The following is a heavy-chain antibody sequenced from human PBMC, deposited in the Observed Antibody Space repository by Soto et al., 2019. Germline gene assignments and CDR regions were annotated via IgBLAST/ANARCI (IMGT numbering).Heavy chain of an antibody. CDR1: GGSISSYY. CDR2: IYYSGST. J-gene: IGHJ5*02. D-gene: IGHD3-10*01. V-gene: IGHV4-59*01. CDR3: ARAGYYGSGSYYSVFWFDP. Sequence: PSETLSLTCTVSGGSISSYYWSWIRQPPGKGLEWIGYIYYSGSTNYNPSLKSRVTISVDTSKNQFSLKLSSVTAADTAVYYCARAGYYGSGSYYSVFWFDPWGQGTLVPVSS.